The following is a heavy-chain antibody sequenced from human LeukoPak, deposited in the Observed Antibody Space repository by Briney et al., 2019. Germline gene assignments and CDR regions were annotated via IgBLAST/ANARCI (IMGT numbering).Heavy chain of an antibody. CDR3: ARDDGYHYGFDY. Sequence: PGGSLRLSCAASEFTFSSYEMNWVRQAPEKGLEWVSYISSSGSIIHYADSVKGRFTISRDNAKNSLYLQMNSLRAEDMAIYYCARDDGYHYGFDYWGQGTLATVSS. V-gene: IGHV3-48*03. D-gene: IGHD5-24*01. J-gene: IGHJ4*02. CDR2: ISSSGSII. CDR1: EFTFSSYE.